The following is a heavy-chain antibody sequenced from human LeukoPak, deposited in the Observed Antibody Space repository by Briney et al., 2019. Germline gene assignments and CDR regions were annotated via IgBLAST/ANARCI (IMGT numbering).Heavy chain of an antibody. CDR3: AKGGIGEPGALDY. D-gene: IGHD2/OR15-2a*01. J-gene: IGHJ4*02. CDR2: ITGGGGST. CDR1: GFTFSSYA. V-gene: IGHV3-23*01. Sequence: PGRSLRLSCAPSGFTFSSYAITWVRQAPGKGLDWVSSITGGGGSTYYADSVKGRFTISRDNSENTLYLQMNSPRADDTAVYSCAKGGIGEPGALDYWGQGTLVTVSS.